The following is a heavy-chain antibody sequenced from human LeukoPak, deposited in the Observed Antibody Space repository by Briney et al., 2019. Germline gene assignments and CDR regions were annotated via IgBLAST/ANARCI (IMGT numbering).Heavy chain of an antibody. J-gene: IGHJ6*03. CDR3: ARSGPMVRDRRYYYYYYYTDV. Sequence: SETLSLTCAVYGGSFSGYYWSWIRQPPGKGLEWIGEINHSGSTNYNPSLKSRVTISVDTSKNQFSLKLSSVTATNTAVYYCARSGPMVRDRRYYYYYYYTDVWGKGTTVTVSS. CDR2: INHSGST. D-gene: IGHD3-10*01. CDR1: GGSFSGYY. V-gene: IGHV4-34*01.